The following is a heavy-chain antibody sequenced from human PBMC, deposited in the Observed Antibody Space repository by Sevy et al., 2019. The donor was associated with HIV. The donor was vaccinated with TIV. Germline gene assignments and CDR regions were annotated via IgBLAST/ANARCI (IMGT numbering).Heavy chain of an antibody. CDR3: ARHRLGGYSGLDAFDI. J-gene: IGHJ3*02. V-gene: IGHV5-51*01. D-gene: IGHD2-21*02. CDR2: IYPGDSDI. CDR1: GYSFTSYW. Sequence: GESLKISCKGSGYSFTSYWIGWVRQMPGKGLEWMGIIYPGDSDIRYSPSFQGQVTISADKSISNAYLQWSSLKASDTAMYYCARHRLGGYSGLDAFDIWGQGTMVTVSS.